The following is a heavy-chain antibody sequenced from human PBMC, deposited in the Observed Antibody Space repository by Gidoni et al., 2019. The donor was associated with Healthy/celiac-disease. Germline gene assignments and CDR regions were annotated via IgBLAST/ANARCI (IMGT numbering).Heavy chain of an antibody. CDR3: ARDRRYYGSGESYYYYGMDV. CDR1: GFTVSSNY. Sequence: EVQLVESGGGLVQPGGSLRLSCAASGFTVSSNYMSWVRQAPGKGLEWVSVIYSGGSTYYADSVKGRFTISRHNSKNTLYLQMNSLRAEDTAVYYCARDRRYYGSGESYYYYGMDVWGQGTTVTVSS. V-gene: IGHV3-53*04. J-gene: IGHJ6*02. D-gene: IGHD3-10*01. CDR2: IYSGGST.